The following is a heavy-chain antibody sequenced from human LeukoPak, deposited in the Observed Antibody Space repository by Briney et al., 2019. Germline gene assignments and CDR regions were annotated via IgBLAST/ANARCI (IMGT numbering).Heavy chain of an antibody. CDR1: GFTFSSYW. J-gene: IGHJ4*02. D-gene: IGHD6-6*01. CDR3: VRDKFGTLIYGSSCFDS. V-gene: IGHV3-74*01. Sequence: GGSLRLSCAASGFTFSSYWMHWVRQAQGKGLVWVSRINSDGSSAIYADSVKGRFTFSRDNAKNTLYLQMNSLRAEDTAVYYCVRDKFGTLIYGSSCFDSWGQGTLVTVSS. CDR2: INSDGSSA.